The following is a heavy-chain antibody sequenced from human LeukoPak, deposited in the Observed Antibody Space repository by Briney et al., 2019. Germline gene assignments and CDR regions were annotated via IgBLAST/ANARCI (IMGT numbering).Heavy chain of an antibody. CDR1: GFTFSNAW. Sequence: GGSLRLFCAASGFTFSNAWMSWVRQPPGKGLEWVGRIKSKTDGGTTDNAAPVKGRFTISRDDSKNTLYLQMNSLKTEDTAVYYCTTSPWLVPFDYWGQGTLVTVSS. CDR3: TTSPWLVPFDY. CDR2: IKSKTDGGTT. D-gene: IGHD6-19*01. J-gene: IGHJ4*02. V-gene: IGHV3-15*01.